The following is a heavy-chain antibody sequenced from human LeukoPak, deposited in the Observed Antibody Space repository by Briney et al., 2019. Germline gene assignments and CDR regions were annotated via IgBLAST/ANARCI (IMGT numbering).Heavy chain of an antibody. V-gene: IGHV3-9*01. CDR1: GFTFDDYA. J-gene: IGHJ4*02. D-gene: IGHD1-1*01. Sequence: GGSLRLSCAASGFTFDDYAMHWVRQAPGKGLEWVSGASWNSGNIGYADSVKGRFTISRDNAKKSLYLQMNSLRTEDTALYYCAKARRDNGFDYWGQGTLVTVSS. CDR2: ASWNSGNI. CDR3: AKARRDNGFDY.